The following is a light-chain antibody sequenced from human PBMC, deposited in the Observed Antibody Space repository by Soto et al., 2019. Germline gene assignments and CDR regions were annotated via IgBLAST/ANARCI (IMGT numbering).Light chain of an antibody. Sequence: QSVLSQSSSASASLGSSVKLTCSLSSGHSSSIIAWHQQQPGKAPRYLMKLEGSGTYNKGSGVPDRFSGSSSGADRCLTISNLQFEDEADYYCETWDSNTRVFGGGTKLTVL. J-gene: IGLJ3*02. CDR1: SGHSSSI. CDR2: LEGSGTY. CDR3: ETWDSNTRV. V-gene: IGLV4-60*02.